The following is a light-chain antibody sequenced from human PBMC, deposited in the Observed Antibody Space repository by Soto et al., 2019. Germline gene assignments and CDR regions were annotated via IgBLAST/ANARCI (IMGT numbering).Light chain of an antibody. Sequence: QSVLTQPPSVSGAPGQRVTIPCTGSSSNIGTGYDVQWYQQIPGTAPKLLIHGNTNRPSGVPDRFSASKSGTSASLAITGLQVEDEADYFCHSYDSSLNGWVFGGGTKLTVL. V-gene: IGLV1-40*01. J-gene: IGLJ3*02. CDR2: GNT. CDR3: HSYDSSLNGWV. CDR1: SSNIGTGYD.